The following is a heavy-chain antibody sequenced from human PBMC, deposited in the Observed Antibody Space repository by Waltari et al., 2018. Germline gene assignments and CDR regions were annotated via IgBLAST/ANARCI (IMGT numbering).Heavy chain of an antibody. Sequence: QVQLQQWGAGLLKPSETLSLTCAVYGGSFSGYYWSWIRQPTGKGLEWIGEINHSGITNYNPSLKSRVTISVDTSKNQFSLKLSSVTAADTAVYYCARLRSQRPLSYYYYGMDVWGQGTTVTVSS. V-gene: IGHV4-34*01. J-gene: IGHJ6*02. CDR3: ARLRSQRPLSYYYYGMDV. CDR2: INHSGIT. CDR1: GGSFSGYY. D-gene: IGHD1-1*01.